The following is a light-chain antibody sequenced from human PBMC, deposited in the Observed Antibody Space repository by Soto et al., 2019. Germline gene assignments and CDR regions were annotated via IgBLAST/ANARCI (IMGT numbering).Light chain of an antibody. J-gene: IGLJ1*01. V-gene: IGLV2-8*01. CDR1: SSDVGGYNY. CDR3: SSYAGNNSPYV. CDR2: DVS. Sequence: QSALTQPPSASGFPGQSVTISCTGTSSDVGGYNYVSWYQQHPGKAPKLMVYDVSKRPSGVPDRFSGSKSGNTASLTVSGLQAEDEADYYCSSYAGNNSPYVFGTGTKVTVL.